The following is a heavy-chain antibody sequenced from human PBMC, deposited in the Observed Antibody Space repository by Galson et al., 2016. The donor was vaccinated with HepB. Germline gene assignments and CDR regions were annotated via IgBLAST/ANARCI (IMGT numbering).Heavy chain of an antibody. V-gene: IGHV3-33*01. Sequence: SLRLSCAASGFRFSDYSMHWVRQAPGKGLGWVAHVWNDGTMIYYGDSVNGRFTISRDNSKNMLYLQMNSLRAEDTAVYHCARSSGWWAFDVWGQGTMVTVSS. D-gene: IGHD6-19*01. CDR2: VWNDGTMI. CDR1: GFRFSDYS. J-gene: IGHJ3*01. CDR3: ARSSGWWAFDV.